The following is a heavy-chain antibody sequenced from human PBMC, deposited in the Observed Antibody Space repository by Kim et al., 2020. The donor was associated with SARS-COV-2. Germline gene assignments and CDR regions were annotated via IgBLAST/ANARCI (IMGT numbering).Heavy chain of an antibody. Sequence: GGSLRLSCAASGFTFSSYAMSWVRQAPGKGLEWVSVLYGGFGTTFYADSVKGRFTISRDDSKNTLYLQMNSLRVEDTAVYYCAKFAYGDPQYYFDSWGQGTLVTVSS. V-gene: IGHV3-23*03. J-gene: IGHJ4*02. D-gene: IGHD4-17*01. CDR1: GFTFSSYA. CDR2: LYGGFGTT. CDR3: AKFAYGDPQYYFDS.